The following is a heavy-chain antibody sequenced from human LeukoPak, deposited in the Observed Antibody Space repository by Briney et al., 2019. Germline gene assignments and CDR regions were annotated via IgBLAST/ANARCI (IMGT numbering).Heavy chain of an antibody. Sequence: TPSETLSLTCTVSGGSISSGGYYWSWIRQHPGKGLEWIGYIYYSGSTYYNPSLKSRATISVDTSKNQFSLKLSSVTAADTAVYYCAQYCSSTSCYYFDYWGQGTLVTVSS. CDR2: IYYSGST. V-gene: IGHV4-31*03. CDR3: AQYCSSTSCYYFDY. CDR1: GGSISSGGYY. D-gene: IGHD2-2*01. J-gene: IGHJ4*02.